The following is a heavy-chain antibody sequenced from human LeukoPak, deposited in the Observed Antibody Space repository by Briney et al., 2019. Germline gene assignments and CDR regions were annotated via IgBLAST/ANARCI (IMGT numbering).Heavy chain of an antibody. CDR1: GYTFTSYD. CDR2: MNPNSGNT. D-gene: IGHD3-22*01. Sequence: ASVKVSCKASGYTFTSYDINWVRQATGQGLEWMGWMNPNSGNTGYAQKFQGRVTMTRDMSTSTVYMELSSLRSEDTAVYYCARYDSSGLYFDYWGQGTLVTVSS. J-gene: IGHJ4*02. V-gene: IGHV1-8*01. CDR3: ARYDSSGLYFDY.